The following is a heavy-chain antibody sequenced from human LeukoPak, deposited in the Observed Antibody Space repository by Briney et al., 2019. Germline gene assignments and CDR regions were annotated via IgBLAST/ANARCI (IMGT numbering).Heavy chain of an antibody. Sequence: GGSLRLSCAASGFTFSSYAMTWVRQAPGQGLEWVSSISPSGSTTYYADSVKGRFTISRDNSKNTLYLQMNSLRAEDTAVYYCAKNYPGVTTVDYWGQGTLVTVSS. CDR2: ISPSGSTT. D-gene: IGHD4-11*01. V-gene: IGHV3-23*01. CDR3: AKNYPGVTTVDY. CDR1: GFTFSSYA. J-gene: IGHJ4*02.